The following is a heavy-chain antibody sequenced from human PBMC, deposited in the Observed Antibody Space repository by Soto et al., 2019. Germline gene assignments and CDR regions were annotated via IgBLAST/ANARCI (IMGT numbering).Heavy chain of an antibody. CDR2: IIPIFGTA. CDR1: GGTFSSYA. J-gene: IGHJ6*02. V-gene: IGHV1-69*13. CDR3: ARTDAVVVPAAIHYYYGMDV. Sequence: SVKVSCKASGGTFSSYAISWVRQAPGQGLEWMGGIIPIFGTANYAQKFQGRVTITADESTSTAYMELSSLRSEDTAVYYCARTDAVVVPAAIHYYYGMDVWGQGTTVTVSS. D-gene: IGHD2-2*01.